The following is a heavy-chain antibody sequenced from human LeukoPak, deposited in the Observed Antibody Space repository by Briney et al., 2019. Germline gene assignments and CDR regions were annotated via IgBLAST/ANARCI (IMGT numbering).Heavy chain of an antibody. Sequence: ASVKVSCKTSGYSFPTYGISWVRQAPGQGLEWMGWISNDNGITNYAPQFQGRVTLDTETYTSTAYMELRNLGSDDTAVYYCARGGFDYYGTGRAFDVWGQGTLVTVSS. D-gene: IGHD3-10*01. CDR3: ARGGFDYYGTGRAFDV. J-gene: IGHJ4*02. CDR1: GYSFPTYG. CDR2: ISNDNGIT. V-gene: IGHV1-18*01.